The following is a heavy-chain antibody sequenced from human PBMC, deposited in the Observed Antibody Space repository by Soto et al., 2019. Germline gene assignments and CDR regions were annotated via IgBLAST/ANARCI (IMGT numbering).Heavy chain of an antibody. Sequence: GGSLRLSCAASGFTFSTYAMSWVRQAPGKGLEWVSGISGSGSSTYYADSVKGRFTISRDNSQNTLYLQMNSLRAEDTAVYYCAKFSGGSCYYNYFVYWGQGTLVTVSS. CDR3: AKFSGGSCYYNYFVY. CDR2: ISGSGSST. CDR1: GFTFSTYA. J-gene: IGHJ4*02. V-gene: IGHV3-23*01. D-gene: IGHD2-15*01.